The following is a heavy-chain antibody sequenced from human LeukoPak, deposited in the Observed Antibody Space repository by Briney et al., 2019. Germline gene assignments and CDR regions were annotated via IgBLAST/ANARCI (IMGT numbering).Heavy chain of an antibody. J-gene: IGHJ3*02. CDR2: ISGSGGST. CDR1: GFTFSSYA. D-gene: IGHD3-16*01. V-gene: IGHV3-23*01. Sequence: PGGSLRLSCAASGFTFSSYAMSWVRQAPGKGLEWVSAISGSGGSTYYADSVKGRFTISRDNSKNTLYLQMNSLRAEDTAVYYCAKDLTSGATRLAAMGTHAFDIWGQGTMATVSS. CDR3: AKDLTSGATRLAAMGTHAFDI.